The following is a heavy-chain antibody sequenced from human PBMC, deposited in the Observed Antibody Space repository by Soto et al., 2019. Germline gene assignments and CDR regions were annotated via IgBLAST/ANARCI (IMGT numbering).Heavy chain of an antibody. CDR1: GYTFTSYD. CDR2: MNPNSGNT. D-gene: IGHD3-10*01. V-gene: IGHV1-8*01. CDR3: ARAPMVRGGEYYYYYYMDV. Sequence: QVQLVQSGAEVKKPGASVKVSCKASGYTFTSYDINWVRQATGQGLEWMGWMNPNSGNTGYAQKFQGGVTMTRNTSISTAYMELSSLRSEDTAVYYCARAPMVRGGEYYYYYYMDVWGKGTTVTVSS. J-gene: IGHJ6*03.